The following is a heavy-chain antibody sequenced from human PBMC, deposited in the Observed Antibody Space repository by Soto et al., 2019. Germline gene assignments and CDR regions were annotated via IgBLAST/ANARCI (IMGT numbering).Heavy chain of an antibody. CDR3: ARDAGYCSGGSCSKGLDP. J-gene: IGHJ5*02. CDR2: IYYSGST. V-gene: IGHV4-31*03. D-gene: IGHD2-15*01. CDR1: GGSISSGGYY. Sequence: SETLYLTCTVSGGSISSGGYYWSWIRQHPGKGLEWIGYIYYSGSTYYNPSLKSRVTISVDTSKNQFSLKLSSVTAADTAGYYCARDAGYCSGGSCSKGLDPWGQGTLVTVSS.